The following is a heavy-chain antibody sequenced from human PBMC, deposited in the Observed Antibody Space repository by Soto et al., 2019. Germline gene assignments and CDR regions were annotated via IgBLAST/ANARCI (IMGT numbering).Heavy chain of an antibody. J-gene: IGHJ4*02. CDR3: ARFVEYSSSSEDY. CDR1: GGTFSSYA. V-gene: IGHV1-69*06. Sequence: SVKVSCKASGGTFSSYAISWVRQAPGQGLEWMGGIIPIFGTANYAQKFQGRVTITADKSTSTAYMELRSLRSEDTAVYYCARFVEYSSSSEDYWGQGTLVTVSS. CDR2: IIPIFGTA. D-gene: IGHD6-6*01.